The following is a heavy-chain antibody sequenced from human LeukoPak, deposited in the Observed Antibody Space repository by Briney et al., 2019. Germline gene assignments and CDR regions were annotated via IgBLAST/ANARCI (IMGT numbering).Heavy chain of an antibody. Sequence: PGGSLRLSCVASGLTFSSYWMSWVRQAPGKGLEWVSAISGSGGSTYYADSVKGRFTISRDNSKNTLYLQMNSLRAEDMAVYYCAKDVHMVRGVYFDYWGQGTLVTVSS. D-gene: IGHD3-10*01. CDR2: ISGSGGST. J-gene: IGHJ4*02. CDR1: GLTFSSYW. CDR3: AKDVHMVRGVYFDY. V-gene: IGHV3-23*01.